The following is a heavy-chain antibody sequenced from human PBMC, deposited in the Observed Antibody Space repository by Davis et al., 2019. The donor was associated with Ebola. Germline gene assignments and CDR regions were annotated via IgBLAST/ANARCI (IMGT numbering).Heavy chain of an antibody. V-gene: IGHV4-59*12. J-gene: IGHJ6*02. CDR3: AREREVPAARMDV. Sequence: MPSETLSLTCAVYGGSFSGYYWSWIRQPPGKGLEWIGYIYYSGSTNYNPSLKSRVTISVDTSKNQFSLKLSSVTAADTAVYYCAREREVPAARMDVWGQGTTVTVSS. CDR2: IYYSGST. D-gene: IGHD2-2*01. CDR1: GGSFSGYY.